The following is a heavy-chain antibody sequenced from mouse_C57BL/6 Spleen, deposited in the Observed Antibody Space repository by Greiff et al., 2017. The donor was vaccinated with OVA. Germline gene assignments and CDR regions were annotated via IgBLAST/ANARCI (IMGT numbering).Heavy chain of an antibody. CDR3: TTGDYDGGSPMDY. J-gene: IGHJ4*01. CDR2: IDPEDGDT. V-gene: IGHV14-1*01. D-gene: IGHD2-4*01. Sequence: VHVKQSGAELVRPGASVKLSCTASGFNIKDYYMHWVKQRPEQGLEWIGRIDPEDGDTEYAPKFQGKATMTADTSSNTAYLQLSSLTSEDTAVYYCTTGDYDGGSPMDYWGQGTSVTVSS. CDR1: GFNIKDYY.